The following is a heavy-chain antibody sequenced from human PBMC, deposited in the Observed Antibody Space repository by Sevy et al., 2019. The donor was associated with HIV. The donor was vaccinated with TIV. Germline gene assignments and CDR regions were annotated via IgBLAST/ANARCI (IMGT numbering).Heavy chain of an antibody. CDR1: GGTFSSYA. V-gene: IGHV1-69*13. CDR3: AREGAYYDSSGYHNGIYYFDY. CDR2: IIPIFGTA. J-gene: IGHJ4*02. D-gene: IGHD3-22*01. Sequence: ASVMVSCKASGGTFSSYAISWVRQAPGQGLEWMGGIIPIFGTANYAQKFQGRVTITADESTSTAYMELSSLRSEDTAVYYCAREGAYYDSSGYHNGIYYFDYWGQGTLVTVSS.